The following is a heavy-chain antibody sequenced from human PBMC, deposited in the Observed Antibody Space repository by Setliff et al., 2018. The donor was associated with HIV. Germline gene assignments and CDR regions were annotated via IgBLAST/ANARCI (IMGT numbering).Heavy chain of an antibody. CDR2: VHNSGSA. CDR3: ARRAFKDGYKRSYFDY. J-gene: IGHJ4*02. CDR1: GGSSGSSNYY. V-gene: IGHV4-39*07. Sequence: PSETLSLTCTVSGGSISGGSSGSSNYYWGWIRQPPGKGLEWIASVHNSGSANYNPSLKSRVTMSVDTSKNKFSLKLSSVTAADTAVYYCARRAFKDGYKRSYFDYWGQGTLVTVSS. D-gene: IGHD5-12*01.